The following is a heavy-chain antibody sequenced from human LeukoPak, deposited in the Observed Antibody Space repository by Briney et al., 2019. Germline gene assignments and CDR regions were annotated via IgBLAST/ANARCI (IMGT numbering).Heavy chain of an antibody. V-gene: IGHV1-2*06. D-gene: IGHD3-22*01. CDR3: AREAGDYYENYFDY. J-gene: IGHJ4*02. Sequence: GASVKVSCKASGYTFTDYYMHWVRQAPGQGLEWMGRINPNSGGTNDAQKFQGRVTMTRDTSISTAYMELSRLRSDDTAVYYCAREAGDYYENYFDYWGQGTLVTVSS. CDR2: INPNSGGT. CDR1: GYTFTDYY.